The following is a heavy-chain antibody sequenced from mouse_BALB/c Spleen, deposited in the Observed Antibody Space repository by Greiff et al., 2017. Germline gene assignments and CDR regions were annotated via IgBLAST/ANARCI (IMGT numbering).Heavy chain of an antibody. Sequence: EVQLVESGGGLVQPGGSRKLSCAASGFTFSSFGMHWVRQAPEKGLEWVAYISSGSSTIYYADTVKGRFTISRDNPKNTLFLQMTSLRSEDTAMYYCARLSTTVVERDWFAYWGQGTLVTVSA. D-gene: IGHD1-1*01. CDR3: ARLSTTVVERDWFAY. J-gene: IGHJ3*01. V-gene: IGHV5-17*02. CDR1: GFTFSSFG. CDR2: ISSGSSTI.